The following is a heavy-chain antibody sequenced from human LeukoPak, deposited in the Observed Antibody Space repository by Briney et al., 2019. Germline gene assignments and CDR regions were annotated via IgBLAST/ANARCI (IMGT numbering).Heavy chain of an antibody. CDR3: ARGYSGYDWADYMDV. J-gene: IGHJ6*03. CDR1: GGSFSTYY. D-gene: IGHD5-12*01. V-gene: IGHV4-4*07. Sequence: PSETLSLTCTVSGGSFSTYYWSWIRQPAGKGLEWIGHIYTSGTTNYNPSLKSRVTMSIDTSKNQFSLKLSSVTAADTAVYYCARGYSGYDWADYMDVWGKGTTVTISS. CDR2: IYTSGTT.